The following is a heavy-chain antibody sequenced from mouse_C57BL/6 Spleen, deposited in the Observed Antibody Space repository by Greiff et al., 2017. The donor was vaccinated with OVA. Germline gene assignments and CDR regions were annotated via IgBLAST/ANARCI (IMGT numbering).Heavy chain of an antibody. D-gene: IGHD1-1*01. Sequence: VQLQESGAELVRPGTSVKVSCKASGYAFTNYLIEWVKQRPGQGLEWIGVINPGSGGTNYNEKFKGKATLTADKSSSTAYMQLSSLTSEDSAVYFCARCDITGWYFDVWGTGTTVTVSS. V-gene: IGHV1-54*01. CDR3: ARCDITGWYFDV. CDR2: INPGSGGT. J-gene: IGHJ1*03. CDR1: GYAFTNYL.